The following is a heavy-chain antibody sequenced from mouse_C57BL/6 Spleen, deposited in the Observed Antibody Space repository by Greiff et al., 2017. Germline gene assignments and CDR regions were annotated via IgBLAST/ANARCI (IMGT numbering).Heavy chain of an antibody. CDR3: ARSGSSGYDAMDY. CDR1: GYTFTSYW. CDR2: IDPSDSYT. V-gene: IGHV1-69*01. D-gene: IGHD3-2*02. J-gene: IGHJ4*01. Sequence: VQLQQPGAELVMPGASVKLSCKASGYTFTSYWMHWVKQRPGQGLEWIGEIDPSDSYTNYHQKFKGKSTLTVDKSSSTADMPLSSLTSEDSAVYYCARSGSSGYDAMDYWGQGTSVTVSS.